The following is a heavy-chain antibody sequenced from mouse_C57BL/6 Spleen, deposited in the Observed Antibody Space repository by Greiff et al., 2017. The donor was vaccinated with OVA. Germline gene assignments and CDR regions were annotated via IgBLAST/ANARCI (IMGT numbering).Heavy chain of an antibody. CDR1: GYTFTDYE. D-gene: IGHD1-1*01. V-gene: IGHV1-15*01. CDR3: TGTTVVEGFDV. Sequence: VQLVESGAELVRPGASVTLSCKASGYTFTDYEMHWVKQTPVHGLEWIGAIDPETGGTAYNQKFKGKAILTADKSSSTAYMELRSLTSEDSAVYYCTGTTVVEGFDVWGTGTTVTVSS. J-gene: IGHJ1*03. CDR2: IDPETGGT.